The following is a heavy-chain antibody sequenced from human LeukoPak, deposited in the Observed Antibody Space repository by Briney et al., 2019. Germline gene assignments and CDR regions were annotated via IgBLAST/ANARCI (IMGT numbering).Heavy chain of an antibody. J-gene: IGHJ4*02. D-gene: IGHD3-10*01. V-gene: IGHV3-23*01. CDR2: ISGSGGST. Sequence: PGGSLRLSCAASGFTFSSYAMSWVRQAPGKGLEWVSAISGSGGSTYYADSVKGRFTISRDNSKNTLYLQMNSLRAEDTAVYYCARATYGSGSTYRRGFDYWGQGTLVTVSS. CDR1: GFTFSSYA. CDR3: ARATYGSGSTYRRGFDY.